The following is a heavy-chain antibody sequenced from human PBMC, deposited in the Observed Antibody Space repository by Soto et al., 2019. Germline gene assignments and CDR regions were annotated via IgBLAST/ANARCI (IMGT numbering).Heavy chain of an antibody. CDR2: ISGSGGVT. Sequence: VELLESGGGLVQPGGSLRLSCVASGFTFKNYAMRWIRQAPGKGLEWVSGISGSGGVTYYADSVKGRFTISRDNSKNTLYLQMNSLRAEDTAIYYCAKNRQLRSYYESAGHYDNWGQGTLVTVSS. CDR3: AKNRQLRSYYESAGHYDN. D-gene: IGHD3-10*01. J-gene: IGHJ4*02. CDR1: GFTFKNYA. V-gene: IGHV3-23*01.